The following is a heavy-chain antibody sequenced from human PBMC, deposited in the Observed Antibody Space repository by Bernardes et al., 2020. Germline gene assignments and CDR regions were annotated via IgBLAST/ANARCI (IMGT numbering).Heavy chain of an antibody. CDR3: ATYGAKGAFDI. CDR1: GDSLNTGSYF. V-gene: IGHV4-30-4*01. Sequence: SETLSLTFTVPGDSLNTGSYFWSWIPQPHGKGLEWIGYIFHRGRTFNNPSLERRLNISIDLSRNQFSLNLASVTAADTGVYYCATYGAKGAFDIWGQGTMVTVA. J-gene: IGHJ3*02. D-gene: IGHD4-17*01. CDR2: IFHRGRT.